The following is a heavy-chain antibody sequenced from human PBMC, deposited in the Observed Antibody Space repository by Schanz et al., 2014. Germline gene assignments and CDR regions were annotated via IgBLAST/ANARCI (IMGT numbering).Heavy chain of an antibody. CDR3: AREDCSATSCYFRY. CDR2: MSGSGSTA. V-gene: IGHV3-9*01. CDR1: GFPFNEYG. Sequence: EVQLVESGGGLVQPGRSLRLSCAASGFPFNEYGMLWVRQAPGKGLEWVSGMSGSGSTADYADSVKGRFTISRDNAKISLYLQMNSLRAEDTAVYYCAREDCSATSCYFRYWGQGTLVTVSS. D-gene: IGHD2-21*01. J-gene: IGHJ4*02.